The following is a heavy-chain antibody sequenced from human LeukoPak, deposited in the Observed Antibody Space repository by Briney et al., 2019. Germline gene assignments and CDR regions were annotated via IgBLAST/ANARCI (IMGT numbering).Heavy chain of an antibody. CDR3: ARDVLTGPDHYGMDV. Sequence: KASETLSLTCTVSGGSISSSSYYWGWIRQPPGKGLEWIGSIFYSGSTYYNPSLKSRVTVSLDTSKNQFSLKLNSVTAADTAIYYCARDVLTGPDHYGMDVWGQGTPVTVSS. CDR1: GGSISSSSYY. CDR2: IFYSGST. V-gene: IGHV4-39*07. D-gene: IGHD3-9*01. J-gene: IGHJ6*02.